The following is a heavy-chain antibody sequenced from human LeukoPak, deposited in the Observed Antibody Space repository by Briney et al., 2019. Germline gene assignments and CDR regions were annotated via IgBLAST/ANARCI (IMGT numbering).Heavy chain of an antibody. V-gene: IGHV3-23*01. CDR1: GFTFSSYA. CDR3: AKAYCSGGSCYSDSVFFDY. Sequence: GGSLRLSCAASGFTFSSYAMSWVRQAPGKGLEWVSAISGSGGSTYYADSVKGRFTISRDNSKNTLYLQMNSLRAEDTALYYCAKAYCSGGSCYSDSVFFDYWGQGTLVTVSS. J-gene: IGHJ4*02. CDR2: ISGSGGST. D-gene: IGHD2-15*01.